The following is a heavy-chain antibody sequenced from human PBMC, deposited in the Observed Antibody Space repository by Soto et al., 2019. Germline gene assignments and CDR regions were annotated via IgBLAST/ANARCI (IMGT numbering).Heavy chain of an antibody. CDR3: ARERGQLYYVLYH. D-gene: IGHD1-26*01. CDR1: GGTFSSYA. CDR2: IIPIFGTA. J-gene: IGHJ4*02. V-gene: IGHV1-69*13. Sequence: GASVKVSCKASGGTFSSYAISWVRQAPGQGLEWMGGIIPIFGTANYAQKFQGRVTITADESTSTAYMELSSLRSEDTAVYYCARERGQLYYVLYHWGQGTLVTVSS.